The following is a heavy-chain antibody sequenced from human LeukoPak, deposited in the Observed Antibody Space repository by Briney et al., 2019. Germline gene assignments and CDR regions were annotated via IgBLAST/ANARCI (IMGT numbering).Heavy chain of an antibody. D-gene: IGHD6-19*01. V-gene: IGHV4-31*03. CDR3: ARASFLAVAGVDY. J-gene: IGHJ4*02. Sequence: ASETLSLTCTVSGGSISSGGYYWSWIRQHPGKGLEWIGYIYYSGSTYYNPSLKSRVTISVDTSKNQFSLKLSSVTAADTAVYYCARASFLAVAGVDYWGQGTLVTVSS. CDR2: IYYSGST. CDR1: GGSISSGGYY.